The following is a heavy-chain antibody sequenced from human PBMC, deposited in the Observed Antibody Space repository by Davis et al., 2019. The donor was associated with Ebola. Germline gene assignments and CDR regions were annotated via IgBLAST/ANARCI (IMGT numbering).Heavy chain of an antibody. Sequence: ESLKISCAASGFTFSSYAMSWVRQAPGKGLEWVSGISGSGVSTYHADSVKGRFTISRDNSKNTLYLQMNSLRAEDTAVYYCAKVIVVPAAIRGYFDYWGQGTLVTVSS. J-gene: IGHJ4*02. CDR1: GFTFSSYA. CDR3: AKVIVVPAAIRGYFDY. V-gene: IGHV3-23*01. D-gene: IGHD2-2*02. CDR2: ISGSGVST.